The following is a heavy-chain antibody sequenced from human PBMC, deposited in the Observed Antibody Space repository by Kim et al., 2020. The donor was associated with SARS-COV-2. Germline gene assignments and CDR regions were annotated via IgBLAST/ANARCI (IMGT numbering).Heavy chain of an antibody. CDR1: GYSFTSYW. CDR3: ARQGSGGYGGNWFDP. V-gene: IGHV5-10-1*01. Sequence: GESLKISCKGSGYSFTSYWISWVRQMPGKGLEWMGRIDPSDSYTNYSPSFQGHVTISADKSISTAYLQWSSLKASDTAMYYCARQGSGGYGGNWFDPWGQGTLVTVSS. J-gene: IGHJ5*02. CDR2: IDPSDSYT. D-gene: IGHD5-12*01.